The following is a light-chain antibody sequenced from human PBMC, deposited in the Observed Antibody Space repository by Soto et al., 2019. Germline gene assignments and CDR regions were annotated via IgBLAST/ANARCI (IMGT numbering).Light chain of an antibody. Sequence: QSVLTQPPSVSGAPGQRVTISCTGSSSKIGAGYYVHWVQQLPGTAPKLLIYGNNLRPSGVPDRFSASKSGTSASLDITGLQAEDEADFYCQSYDSSLSAHVFGTGTKVTVL. V-gene: IGLV1-40*01. J-gene: IGLJ1*01. CDR1: SSKIGAGYY. CDR3: QSYDSSLSAHV. CDR2: GNN.